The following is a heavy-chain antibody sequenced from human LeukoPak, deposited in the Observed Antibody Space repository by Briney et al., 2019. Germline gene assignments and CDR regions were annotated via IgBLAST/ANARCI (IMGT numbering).Heavy chain of an antibody. D-gene: IGHD5-18*01. Sequence: PSETLSLTCTVSGGSISSYYWSWIRQPPGKGLEWIGYIYYSGSTNYNPSLKSRVTISVDTSKNQFSLKLSSVTAADTAVYYCARAITYGSGSNSLSGYSYGYFDDWGQGTLVTVSS. V-gene: IGHV4-59*01. CDR1: GGSISSYY. J-gene: IGHJ4*02. CDR2: IYYSGST. CDR3: ARAITYGSGSNSLSGYSYGYFDD.